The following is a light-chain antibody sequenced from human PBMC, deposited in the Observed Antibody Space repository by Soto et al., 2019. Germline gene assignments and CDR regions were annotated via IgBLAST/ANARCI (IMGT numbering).Light chain of an antibody. CDR1: QSVSSSY. CDR3: QQYGSSPA. V-gene: IGKV3-20*01. J-gene: IGKJ4*01. CDR2: GAS. Sequence: EIVLTQSPGTLSLSPGERATLSCRASQSVSSSYLAWYQQKPGQAPRLLIYGASSRATGIPDRFSGSGSGTDFTLTISRLAPEDLALYYCQQYGSSPAFGGGTKVEIK.